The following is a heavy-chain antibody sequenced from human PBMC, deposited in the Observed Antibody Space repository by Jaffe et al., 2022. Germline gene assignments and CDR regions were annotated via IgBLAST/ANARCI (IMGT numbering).Heavy chain of an antibody. CDR2: INTNTGNP. V-gene: IGHV7-4-1*02. CDR1: GYTFTSYA. CDR3: ARDVKGEIRFLEWLSEPDRFDP. Sequence: QVQLVQSGSELKKPGASVKVSCKASGYTFTSYAMNWVRQAPGQGLEWMGWINTNTGNPTYAQGFTGRFVFSLDTSVSTAYLQISSLKAEDTAVYYCARDVKGEIRFLEWLSEPDRFDPWGQGTLVTVSS. J-gene: IGHJ5*02. D-gene: IGHD3-3*01.